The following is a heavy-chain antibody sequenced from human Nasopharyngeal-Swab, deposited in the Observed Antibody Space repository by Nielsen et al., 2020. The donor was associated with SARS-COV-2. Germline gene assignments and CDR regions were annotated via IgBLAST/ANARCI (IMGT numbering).Heavy chain of an antibody. CDR2: ISSSSSTI. Sequence: GGSLRLSCAASGFTFSSHAMNWVRQAPGKGLEWVSYISSSSSTIYYADSVKGRFTISRDNAKNSLYLQMNSLRAEDTAVYYCAPDCSGGSCYPAVGFDYWGQGTLVTVSS. V-gene: IGHV3-48*01. CDR1: GFTFSSHA. J-gene: IGHJ4*02. D-gene: IGHD2-15*01. CDR3: APDCSGGSCYPAVGFDY.